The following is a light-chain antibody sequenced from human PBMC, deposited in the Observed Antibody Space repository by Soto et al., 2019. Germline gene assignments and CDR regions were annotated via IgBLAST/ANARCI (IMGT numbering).Light chain of an antibody. Sequence: AIRMTQSPSSLSASTGDRVTITCRARQGISSDLAWYQQKPGKAPKLLIYAASTLQSGVPSRFSGSGSGTDFTLTISCLQSEDFATYYCQQYYSYPLTFGGGTKVEIK. CDR2: AAS. CDR1: QGISSD. CDR3: QQYYSYPLT. V-gene: IGKV1-8*01. J-gene: IGKJ4*01.